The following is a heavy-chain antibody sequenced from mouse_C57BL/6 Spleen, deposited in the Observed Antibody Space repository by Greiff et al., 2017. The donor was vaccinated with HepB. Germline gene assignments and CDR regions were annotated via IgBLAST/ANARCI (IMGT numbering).Heavy chain of an antibody. D-gene: IGHD1-1*01. V-gene: IGHV1-61*01. CDR1: GYTFTSYW. CDR3: ARPRDYYGSSYWYFDF. Sequence: QVQLQQPGAELVRPGSSVKLSCKASGYTFTSYWMDWVKQRPGQGLEWIGNIYPSDSETHYNQKFKDKATLTVDKSSSTAYMQLSSLTSEDSAVYYCARPRDYYGSSYWYFDFWGTGTTVTVSS. J-gene: IGHJ1*03. CDR2: IYPSDSET.